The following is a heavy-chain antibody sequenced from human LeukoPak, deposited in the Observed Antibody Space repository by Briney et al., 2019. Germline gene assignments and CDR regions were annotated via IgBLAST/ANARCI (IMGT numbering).Heavy chain of an antibody. Sequence: SQTLSLTCAISGDSVSSNSAAWNWIRQSPSRGLEWLGRTYYRSKWYNDYAVSVKSRITINPDTAKNQFSLQLNSVTPEDTAVYYCALGYCSGGSCYLGRSDYWGQGTLVTVSS. CDR1: GDSVSSNSAA. V-gene: IGHV6-1*01. CDR3: ALGYCSGGSCYLGRSDY. J-gene: IGHJ4*02. D-gene: IGHD2-15*01. CDR2: TYYRSKWYN.